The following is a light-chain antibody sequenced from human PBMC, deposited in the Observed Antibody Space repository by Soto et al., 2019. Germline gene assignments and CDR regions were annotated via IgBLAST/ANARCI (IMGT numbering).Light chain of an antibody. J-gene: IGLJ2*01. Sequence: QSALTQPASVSRSPGQSITISCTGTSSDIGAYNYVSWYQQYAGKAPKCVISDVNNPPSGVSYRFSGSKSGNMASLTISGLQADDEADYECTSYTPTNTLVLGGGTKLTVL. CDR2: DVN. CDR1: SSDIGAYNY. V-gene: IGLV2-14*03. CDR3: TSYTPTNTLV.